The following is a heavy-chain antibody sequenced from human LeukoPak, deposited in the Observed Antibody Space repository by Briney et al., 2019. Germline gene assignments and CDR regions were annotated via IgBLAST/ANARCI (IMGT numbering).Heavy chain of an antibody. D-gene: IGHD6-13*01. J-gene: IGHJ4*02. Sequence: PSGTLSLTCAVSGYSISSGYYWGGSRRPPGKGGEWIGSIYHSGSTYYKPSLKSRVTISVDTSKNQFSLKLSSVTAADTAVYYCARDSDGFAAAGDGLDYWGQGTLVTVSS. CDR3: ARDSDGFAAAGDGLDY. CDR1: GYSISSGYY. CDR2: IYHSGST. V-gene: IGHV4-38-2*02.